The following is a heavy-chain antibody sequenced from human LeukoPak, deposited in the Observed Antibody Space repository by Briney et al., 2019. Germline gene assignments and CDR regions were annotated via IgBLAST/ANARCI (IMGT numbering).Heavy chain of an antibody. CDR2: IIPIFGTA. V-gene: IGHV1-69*13. J-gene: IGHJ5*02. CDR3: ARDGIAAAGANWFDP. Sequence: SVKVSCKASGGTFSSYAISWVRQAPGQGLEWMGGIIPIFGTANYAQKFQGRVTITADESTSTAYMELSSLRSEDTAVYYCARDGIAAAGANWFDPWGQGTLVTVSS. D-gene: IGHD6-13*01. CDR1: GGTFSSYA.